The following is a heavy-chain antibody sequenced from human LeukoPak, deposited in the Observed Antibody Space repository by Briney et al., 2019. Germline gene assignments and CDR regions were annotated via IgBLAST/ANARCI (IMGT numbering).Heavy chain of an antibody. J-gene: IGHJ4*02. CDR3: ARDRYLSGSHYVDY. CDR2: ISAYNGNT. D-gene: IGHD1-26*01. V-gene: IGHV1-18*01. Sequence: AAVKVSCKASGYTFTSYGISWVRQAPGQGLEWMGWISAYNGNTNYAQKLQGRVTMTTGTSTSTAYMELRSLRSDDTAVYYCARDRYLSGSHYVDYWGQGTLVTVSS. CDR1: GYTFTSYG.